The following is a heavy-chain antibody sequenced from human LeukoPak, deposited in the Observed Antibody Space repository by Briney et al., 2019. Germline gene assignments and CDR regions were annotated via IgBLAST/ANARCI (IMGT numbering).Heavy chain of an antibody. Sequence: ASVKVSCKASGYTFTSYGISWVRQAPGQGLEWTGWISAYNGNTNYAQKLQGGVTMTTDTSTSTAYMELRSLRSDDTAVYYCARISDYGDYFDYWGQGTLVTVSS. CDR2: ISAYNGNT. V-gene: IGHV1-18*01. J-gene: IGHJ4*02. D-gene: IGHD4-17*01. CDR1: GYTFTSYG. CDR3: ARISDYGDYFDY.